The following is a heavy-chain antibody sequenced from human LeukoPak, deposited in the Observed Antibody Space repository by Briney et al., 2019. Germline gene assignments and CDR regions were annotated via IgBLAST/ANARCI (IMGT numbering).Heavy chain of an antibody. V-gene: IGHV4-31*03. CDR1: GGSISRGGYY. Sequence: SQTLSLTCTVSGGSISRGGYYWGWIRQQRGKGLEWIVYIYYSGSTYYNPSLKSRVTISVHTSKNQFSLKLSSVTAADTAVYYCARGERLWFGELSGAFDIWGQGTMVTVSS. CDR3: ARGERLWFGELSGAFDI. D-gene: IGHD3-10*01. CDR2: IYYSGST. J-gene: IGHJ3*02.